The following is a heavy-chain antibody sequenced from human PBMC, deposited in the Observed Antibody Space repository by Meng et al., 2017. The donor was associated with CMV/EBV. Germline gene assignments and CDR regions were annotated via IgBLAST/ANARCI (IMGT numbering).Heavy chain of an antibody. V-gene: IGHV4-39*01. CDR2: IYYRGSP. D-gene: IGHD2-2*01. CDR3: ASVWASIYLPAATKPDY. Sequence: SISSNPSSWGWIRQPPGKGLEWIGNIYYRGSPSYTPSLKSRVSISVDTSKNQFSLNLSSVTAADTAVYYCASVWASIYLPAATKPDYWGQGDLVTVSS. CDR1: SISSNPSS. J-gene: IGHJ4*02.